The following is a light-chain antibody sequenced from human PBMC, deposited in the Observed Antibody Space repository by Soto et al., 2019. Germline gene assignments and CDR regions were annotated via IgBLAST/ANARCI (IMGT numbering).Light chain of an antibody. CDR3: EQRSNWPPRYT. Sequence: EIVLTQSPATLSLSPGERATLSCRARQSVSSYLAWYQQKPGQAPRLVIYDASSRAAGIPARFSGSGSGTDYTLTISSLEPEDFAVYYCEQRSNWPPRYTFGQGTKLEIK. CDR1: QSVSSY. CDR2: DAS. V-gene: IGKV3-11*01. J-gene: IGKJ2*01.